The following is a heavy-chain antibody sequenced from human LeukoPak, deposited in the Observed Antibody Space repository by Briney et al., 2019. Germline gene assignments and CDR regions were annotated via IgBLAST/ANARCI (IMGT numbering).Heavy chain of an antibody. D-gene: IGHD6-13*01. CDR1: GFTFRSNY. V-gene: IGHV3-53*01. J-gene: IGHJ4*02. CDR2: IYRGGRT. CDR3: ARVRTTYSSSWFKSHRVYYFDY. Sequence: GGSLSLSCAASGFTFRSNYMSWVRQAPGKGLEWVAAIYRGGRTCCADSVKGRFSISRDNSKNTLYLQMNSLRAEDTAVYYCARVRTTYSSSWFKSHRVYYFDYWGQGTLVTVSS.